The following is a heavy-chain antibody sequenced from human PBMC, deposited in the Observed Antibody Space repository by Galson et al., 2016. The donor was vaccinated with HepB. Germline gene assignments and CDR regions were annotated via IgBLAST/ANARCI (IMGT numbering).Heavy chain of an antibody. CDR2: ISSSSNFI. D-gene: IGHD3-10*01. V-gene: IGHV3-21*01. CDR3: ARDRGPFDAFDI. J-gene: IGHJ3*02. CDR1: GFAFSSYR. Sequence: SLRLSCAASGFAFSSYRMNWVRQAPGKGLDWVATISSSSNFIYYADSVKGRFTISRDNAEDSLDLQMNSLSAEDTAVYYCARDRGPFDAFDIWGRGTMVTVSS.